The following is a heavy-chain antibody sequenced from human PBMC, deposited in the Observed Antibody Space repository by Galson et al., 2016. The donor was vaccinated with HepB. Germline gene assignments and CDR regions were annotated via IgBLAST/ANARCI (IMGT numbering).Heavy chain of an antibody. Sequence: SVKVSCKASGYTFTSYAMHWVRQTPGQRLEWMGWFNDGNGNTKYSQKFQGRVIITRDTSASTAYMELSSLRSEDTAVYFCARVFPSATIDYWGQGTLVTVSS. J-gene: IGHJ4*02. V-gene: IGHV1-3*01. D-gene: IGHD2-2*01. CDR1: GYTFTSYA. CDR2: FNDGNGNT. CDR3: ARVFPSATIDY.